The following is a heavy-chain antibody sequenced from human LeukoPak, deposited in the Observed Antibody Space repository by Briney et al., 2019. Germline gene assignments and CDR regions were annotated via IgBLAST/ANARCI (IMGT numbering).Heavy chain of an antibody. CDR2: INPNSGGT. Sequence: ASVTVSCKASGYTFTGYYMHWVRHAPGQGLEWMGWINPNSGGTNYAQKFQGRVTMTRDTSISTAYMELSRLRSDDTAVYYCARDLGIVVVVAATGWFDPWGQGTLVTVSS. CDR3: ARDLGIVVVVAATGWFDP. D-gene: IGHD2-15*01. V-gene: IGHV1-2*02. CDR1: GYTFTGYY. J-gene: IGHJ5*02.